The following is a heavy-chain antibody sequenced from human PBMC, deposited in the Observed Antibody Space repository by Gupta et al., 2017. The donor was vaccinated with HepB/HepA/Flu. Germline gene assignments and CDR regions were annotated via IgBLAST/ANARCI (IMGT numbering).Heavy chain of an antibody. CDR1: EFPFRDDY. CDR2: ISDIGSNI. CDR3: ARDRLPPSGGFDF. D-gene: IGHD2-15*01. V-gene: IGHV3-11*01. Sequence: QVQLVESGGGLAKRGGSLRLSCVASEFPFRDDYMTWIRQAPVKGLEWVSYISDIGSNIDYADSVKGRFTIARDNAKKSLFLHMNSLRAEDTAVYYCARDRLPPSGGFDFWGQGTLVTVSS. J-gene: IGHJ4*02.